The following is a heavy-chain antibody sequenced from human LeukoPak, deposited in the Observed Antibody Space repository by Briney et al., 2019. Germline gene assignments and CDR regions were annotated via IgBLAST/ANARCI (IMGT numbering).Heavy chain of an antibody. J-gene: IGHJ6*03. D-gene: IGHD1-1*01. V-gene: IGHV3-20*04. Sequence: GGSLRLSCEASGFSFDDYAMIWVRQAPGKGLERVCDINWKGSDTGYADSAKGRFTISRDNGKTSLFLEMHNLRAEDTALYFCARKTTTAYYYYMDIWGKGTTVIVSS. CDR3: ARKTTTAYYYYMDI. CDR2: INWKGSDT. CDR1: GFSFDDYA.